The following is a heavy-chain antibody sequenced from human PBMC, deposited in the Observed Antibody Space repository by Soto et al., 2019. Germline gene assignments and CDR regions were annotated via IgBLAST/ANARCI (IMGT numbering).Heavy chain of an antibody. D-gene: IGHD6-19*01. CDR3: AHRQAQGIGLAGTFDS. Sequence: QITLKESGPPLVKPTQTLTLTCTFSGFSFSTTVVGVGWIRQPPGKALEWLALIYWDDDKRYSPSLKSSLTITKDTYKNQVVLTMKNMDRVATATYYCAHRQAQGIGLAGTFDSWGQGTLVTVSS. CDR2: IYWDDDK. V-gene: IGHV2-5*02. J-gene: IGHJ4*02. CDR1: GFSFSTTVVG.